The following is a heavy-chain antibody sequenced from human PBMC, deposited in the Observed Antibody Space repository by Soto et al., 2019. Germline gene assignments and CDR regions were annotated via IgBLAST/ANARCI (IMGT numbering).Heavy chain of an antibody. V-gene: IGHV5-51*01. CDR1: GYSFTSYW. CDR2: IYPGDSDT. D-gene: IGHD2-21*02. CDR3: ATGGVVVTANYYYYGMDV. Sequence: GESLKISCKGSGYSFTSYWIGWVRQMPGKGLEWMGIIYPGDSDTRYSPSFQGQVTISADKSISTAYLQWSSLKASDTAMYYCATGGVVVTANYYYYGMDVWGQGTTVTV. J-gene: IGHJ6*02.